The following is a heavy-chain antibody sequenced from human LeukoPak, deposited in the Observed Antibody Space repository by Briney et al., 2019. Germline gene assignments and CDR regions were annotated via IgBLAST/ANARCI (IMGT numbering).Heavy chain of an antibody. J-gene: IGHJ4*02. CDR2: INHSGST. D-gene: IGHD5-12*01. V-gene: IGHV4-34*01. CDR1: GFPFNTFW. CDR3: ARRRLRGYSGYDSFDY. Sequence: PGGSLRPSCAASGFPFNTFWMSWIRQPPGKGLEWIGEINHSGSTNYNPSLKSRVTISVDTSKNQFSLKLSSVTAADTAVYYCARRRLRGYSGYDSFDYWGQGTLVTVSS.